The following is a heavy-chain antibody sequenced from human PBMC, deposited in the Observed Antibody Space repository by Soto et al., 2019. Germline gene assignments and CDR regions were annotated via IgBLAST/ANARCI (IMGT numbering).Heavy chain of an antibody. D-gene: IGHD4-17*01. J-gene: IGHJ2*01. Sequence: EVQLLDSGGGLVQPGGSLRVSCAASGFPFSSYAMNWVRQAPGQGLEWVSGITGSGERTYYADSVKGRFTISRDNSENTLYLQMNSLRVEDMAVYYCAKEMGANYGEYWFFDVWGRGTLVTVSS. CDR3: AKEMGANYGEYWFFDV. CDR2: ITGSGERT. CDR1: GFPFSSYA. V-gene: IGHV3-23*01.